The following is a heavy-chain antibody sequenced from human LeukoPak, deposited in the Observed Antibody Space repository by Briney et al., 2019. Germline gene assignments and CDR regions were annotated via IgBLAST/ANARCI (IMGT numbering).Heavy chain of an antibody. V-gene: IGHV4-39*01. CDR1: GGSISSSSYH. CDR3: ASLFRGYSYEDY. CDR2: IYYSGST. Sequence: SETLSLTCTVSGGSISSSSYHWGWIRQPPGKGLEWIGCIYYSGSTYYNPSLKSRVTISVDTSKNQFSLKLSSVTAADTAVYYCASLFRGYSYEDYWGQGTLVTVSS. J-gene: IGHJ4*02. D-gene: IGHD5-18*01.